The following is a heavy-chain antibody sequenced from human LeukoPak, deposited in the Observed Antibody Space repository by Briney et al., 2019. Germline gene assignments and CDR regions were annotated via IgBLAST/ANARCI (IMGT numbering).Heavy chain of an antibody. CDR2: IYYSGST. Sequence: PSETLSLTCTVSGGSISSSSHYWGWIRQPPGKGLEWIGSIYYSGSTYYNPSLESRVTISVDTSKNQFSLRLSSVTAADTAVYYCSRLNYFDSSGYSYSPFFDYWGQGTLVTVSS. CDR1: GGSISSSSHY. J-gene: IGHJ4*02. V-gene: IGHV4-39*01. CDR3: SRLNYFDSSGYSYSPFFDY. D-gene: IGHD3-22*01.